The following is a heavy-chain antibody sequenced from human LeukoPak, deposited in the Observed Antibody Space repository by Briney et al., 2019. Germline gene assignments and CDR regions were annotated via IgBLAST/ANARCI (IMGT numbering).Heavy chain of an antibody. V-gene: IGHV1-2*02. CDR1: GYTFTGYY. CDR3: ARRCDTSSYYTYYFDY. J-gene: IGHJ4*02. D-gene: IGHD3-22*01. Sequence: ASVKVSCKASGYTFTGYYMHWVRQAPGQGLEYMGWINPNSGDTNHAQNFQGRVTLTRDTSISTAYMELSRLRSDDTAVYFCARRCDTSSYYTYYFDYWGQGTLVTVSS. CDR2: INPNSGDT.